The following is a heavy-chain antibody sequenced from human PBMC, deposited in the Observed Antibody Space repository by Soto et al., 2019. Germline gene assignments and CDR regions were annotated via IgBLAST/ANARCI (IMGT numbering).Heavy chain of an antibody. CDR1: GFTFSSYS. D-gene: IGHD4-4*01. J-gene: IGHJ4*02. CDR3: AREMSYSNYFDY. Sequence: EVPLVESGGGLVKPAGSLRLSCAASGFTFSSYSMNWVRQAPGKGLEWVSSISSSSSYIYYADSVKGRFTISRDNAKNSLYLQMNSLRAEDTAVYYCAREMSYSNYFDYWGQGTLVTVSS. CDR2: ISSSSSYI. V-gene: IGHV3-21*01.